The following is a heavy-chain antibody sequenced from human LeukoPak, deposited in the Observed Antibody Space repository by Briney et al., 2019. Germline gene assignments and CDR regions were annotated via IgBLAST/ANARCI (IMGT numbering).Heavy chain of an antibody. Sequence: QASETLSLTCTVSGGSISSSSYYWSWIRQPPGKGLEWIGYIYYSGSTNYNPSLKSRVTISVDTSKNQFSLKLSSVTAADTAVYYCARAEYCSGGSCYYWDYWGQGTLVTVSS. V-gene: IGHV4-61*01. CDR1: GGSISSSSYY. CDR3: ARAEYCSGGSCYYWDY. CDR2: IYYSGST. D-gene: IGHD2-15*01. J-gene: IGHJ4*02.